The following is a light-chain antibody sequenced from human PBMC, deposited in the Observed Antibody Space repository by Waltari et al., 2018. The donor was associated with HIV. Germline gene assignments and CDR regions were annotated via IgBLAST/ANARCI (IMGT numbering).Light chain of an antibody. V-gene: IGLV2-11*01. CDR1: ASDIGYFDY. CDR3: CSYAGTYTYV. Sequence: QSALTQPRSVSGSPGQSVTISCTGTASDIGYFDYVSWYQQYPGKDPKVRISEVFQRPSGVPDRFTASKSGITASLTISGLQDEDEADYYCCSYAGTYTYVFGSGTTVTVL. J-gene: IGLJ1*01. CDR2: EVF.